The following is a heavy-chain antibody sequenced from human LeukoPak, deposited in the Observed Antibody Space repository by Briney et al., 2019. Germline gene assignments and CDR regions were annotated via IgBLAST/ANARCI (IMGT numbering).Heavy chain of an antibody. J-gene: IGHJ4*02. D-gene: IGHD3-16*02. CDR1: GYTFTSYY. CDR2: INPSGGGT. Sequence: GGSPKVSCKASGYTFTSYYMHWVRQAPGQGLEWMGFINPSGGGTSYAQKFQGRVTMTTDTSTSTVYMEVSSLRSEDTAVYYCARGFTVYRLSLDYWGQGTLVTVSS. V-gene: IGHV1-46*01. CDR3: ARGFTVYRLSLDY.